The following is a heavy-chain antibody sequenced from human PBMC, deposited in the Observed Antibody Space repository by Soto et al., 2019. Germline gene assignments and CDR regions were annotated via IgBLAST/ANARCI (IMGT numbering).Heavy chain of an antibody. V-gene: IGHV1-18*04. D-gene: IGHD3-10*01. J-gene: IGHJ6*02. Sequence: VASVKVSCKASGYTFTSYGISWVRQAPGQGLEWMGWISAYNGNTNYAQKLQGRVTMTTDTSTSTAYMELRSLRSDETAVYYCARXMVRGVSPGYGMDVSGPGTTXTVSS. CDR2: ISAYNGNT. CDR1: GYTFTSYG. CDR3: ARXMVRGVSPGYGMDV.